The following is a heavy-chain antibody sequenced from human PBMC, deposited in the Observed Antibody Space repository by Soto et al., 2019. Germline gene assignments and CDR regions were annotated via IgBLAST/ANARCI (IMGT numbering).Heavy chain of an antibody. CDR1: GGSISSGDYY. V-gene: IGHV4-30-4*01. D-gene: IGHD2-21*01. CDR2: IYYSGST. CDR3: GRDELGDCGGRDYYYYNGMDV. J-gene: IGHJ6*02. Sequence: QVQLQESGPGLVKPSQTLSLTCTVSGGSISSGDYYWSWIRQPPGKALEWIGYIYYSGSTYYTPSVTSRVTTSVYTSKNEFSLRLSSVTAADTAVYYCGRDELGDCGGRDYYYYNGMDVWGQGTTVTVSS.